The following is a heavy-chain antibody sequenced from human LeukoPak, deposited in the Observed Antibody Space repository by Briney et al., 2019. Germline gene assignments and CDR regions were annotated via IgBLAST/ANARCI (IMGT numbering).Heavy chain of an antibody. J-gene: IGHJ3*02. Sequence: PSETLSLTCTVSGYSLSSGYYWGWIRQPPRKGLEWIGSIYHSGSTYYNPSLKSRVTISVDTSKNQFSLKLSSVTAADTAVYYCARISGSYFRGAFDIWGQGTMVTVSS. CDR1: GYSLSSGYY. D-gene: IGHD1-26*01. CDR3: ARISGSYFRGAFDI. V-gene: IGHV4-38-2*02. CDR2: IYHSGST.